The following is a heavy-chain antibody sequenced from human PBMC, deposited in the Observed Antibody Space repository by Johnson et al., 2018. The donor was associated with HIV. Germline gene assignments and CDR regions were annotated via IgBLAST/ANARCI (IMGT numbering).Heavy chain of an antibody. Sequence: VQLVESGGGLVKPGGSLRLSCAVSGFTVSRNYMSWVRQAPGKGLEWVSVIYSGGSTHFADSVKGRFTISRDNSKNTLYLQMNSLRAEDTAVYYCAKDRACPREFGPGNAFDILGQWTIVTLSS. CDR3: AKDRACPREFGPGNAFDI. V-gene: IGHV3-66*01. CDR1: GFTVSRNY. D-gene: IGHD3-16*01. CDR2: IYSGGST. J-gene: IGHJ3*02.